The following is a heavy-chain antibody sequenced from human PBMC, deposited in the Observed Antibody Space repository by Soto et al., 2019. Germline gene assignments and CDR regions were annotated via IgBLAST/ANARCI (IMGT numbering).Heavy chain of an antibody. D-gene: IGHD3-10*01. CDR2: IKEDGSER. CDR3: AKNEGFRYYGSETYYGPCYDN. V-gene: IGHV3-7*03. Sequence: PGESLSLSCSAPGFPFNTFWMTWVRPAHGKGLEWVANIKEDGSERYYVDSVKGRFTISRDNAKKSLYLQMNSLRAEDTALYYCAKNEGFRYYGSETYYGPCYDNWGQGTLVTVSS. J-gene: IGHJ4*02. CDR1: GFPFNTFW.